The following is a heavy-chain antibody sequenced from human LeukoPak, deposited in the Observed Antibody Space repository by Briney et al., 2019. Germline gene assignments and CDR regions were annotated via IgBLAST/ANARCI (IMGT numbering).Heavy chain of an antibody. D-gene: IGHD7-27*01. Sequence: GGSLRLSCAASGFTFSSYWMHWVRQAPGKGLVWVSRINSDGSSTTYADSVKGRFTISRDNAKNTLYLQMNSLRAEDTAVYYCARKMGTLGHAFDIWGQGTMVTVSS. CDR2: INSDGSST. J-gene: IGHJ3*02. V-gene: IGHV3-74*01. CDR3: ARKMGTLGHAFDI. CDR1: GFTFSSYW.